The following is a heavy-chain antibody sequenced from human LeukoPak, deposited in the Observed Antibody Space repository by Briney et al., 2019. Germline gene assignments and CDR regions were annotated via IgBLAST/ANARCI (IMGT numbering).Heavy chain of an antibody. CDR3: ARDRTSAWGLGY. CDR2: IYSGGST. D-gene: IGHD6-19*01. V-gene: IGHV3-53*01. J-gene: IGHJ4*02. Sequence: GGSLRLSCAASGFTVSNNYMSWVRQAPGKGLEWVSTIYSGGSTYYADSVKGRFTISRDNSKNTLYLQMNSLRAEDTAVYYCARDRTSAWGLGYWGQGTLVTVSS. CDR1: GFTVSNNY.